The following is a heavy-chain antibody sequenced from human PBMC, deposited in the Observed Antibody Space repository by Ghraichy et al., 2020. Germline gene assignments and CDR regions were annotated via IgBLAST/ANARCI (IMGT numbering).Heavy chain of an antibody. CDR1: GGTFSSYA. CDR3: ARQWGYCSSTSCPELEDYYYYGMDV. CDR2: IIPIFGTA. J-gene: IGHJ6*02. Sequence: SVKVSCKASGGTFSSYAISWVRQAPGQGLEWMGGIIPIFGTANYAQKFQGRVTITADESTSTAYMELSSLRSEDTAVYYCARQWGYCSSTSCPELEDYYYYGMDVWGQGTTVTVSS. V-gene: IGHV1-69*13. D-gene: IGHD2-2*01.